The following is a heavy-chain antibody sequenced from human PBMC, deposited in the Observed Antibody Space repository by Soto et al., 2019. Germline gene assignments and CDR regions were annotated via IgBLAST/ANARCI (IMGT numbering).Heavy chain of an antibody. J-gene: IGHJ5*02. Sequence: QVQLQQWGAGLLKPSETLSLTCAVYGGSFSGYYWSWIRQPPGKWLEWIVEINHSGRPNYNPSLKSRVTISVAPSENQVSLKRSSVAAADTAVYYCAREAVVPAAMPSAPCGQGTRVTFSS. D-gene: IGHD2-2*01. CDR3: AREAVVPAAMPSAP. CDR2: INHSGRP. CDR1: GGSFSGYY. V-gene: IGHV4-34*01.